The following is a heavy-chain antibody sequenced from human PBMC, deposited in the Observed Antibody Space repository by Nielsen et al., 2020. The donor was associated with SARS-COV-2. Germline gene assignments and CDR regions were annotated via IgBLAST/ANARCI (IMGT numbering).Heavy chain of an antibody. V-gene: IGHV1-3*01. CDR1: GYTFTSYA. CDR2: INAGNGNT. D-gene: IGHD3-10*01. J-gene: IGHJ5*02. CDR3: ARDLNRTYYYGSGSYSLFNWFDP. Sequence: ASVKVSCKASGYTFTSYAMHWVRQAPGQRLEWMGLINAGNGNTKYSQKFQGRVTITRDTSASTAYMELSSLRSEDTAVYYCARDLNRTYYYGSGSYSLFNWFDPWGQGTLVTVSS.